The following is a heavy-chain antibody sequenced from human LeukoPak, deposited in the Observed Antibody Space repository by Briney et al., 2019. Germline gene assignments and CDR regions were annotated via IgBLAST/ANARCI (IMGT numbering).Heavy chain of an antibody. Sequence: ASVKVSCKASGYTFTTYNINWVRQAPGQGLEWMGWISGYNGNTNYAQKLQGRVTMTRDTSISTAYMELSRLRSDDTAVYYCATENYDFWSGYYCYWGQGTLVTVSS. V-gene: IGHV1-18*01. CDR2: ISGYNGNT. J-gene: IGHJ4*02. D-gene: IGHD3-3*01. CDR1: GYTFTTYN. CDR3: ATENYDFWSGYYCY.